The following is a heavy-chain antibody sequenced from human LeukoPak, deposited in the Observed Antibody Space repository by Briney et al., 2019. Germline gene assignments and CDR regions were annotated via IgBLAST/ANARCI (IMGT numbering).Heavy chain of an antibody. J-gene: IGHJ5*02. CDR2: LYYSGNT. Sequence: SETLSLTCTVSGGSISSSRYYGGWIRQPPGKGLEWIGSLYYSGNTYYNPSLKSRVTISVDTSKNQFSLKLRSVTAADTAVYYCARGPRFGELLWHWFDPWGQGTLVTVSS. CDR1: GGSISSSRYY. D-gene: IGHD3-10*01. CDR3: ARGPRFGELLWHWFDP. V-gene: IGHV4-39*01.